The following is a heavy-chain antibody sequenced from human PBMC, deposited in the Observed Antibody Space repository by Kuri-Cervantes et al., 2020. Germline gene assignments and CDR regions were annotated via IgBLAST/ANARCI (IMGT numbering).Heavy chain of an antibody. Sequence: GESLKISCAASGFTFSSYWMSWVRQAPGKGLEWLSVIYSGGTTYSADSVKGRFTISRDNSKNTLYLQMNSLRAEDTAVYYCGIGGEFDYWGQGTLVTVSS. J-gene: IGHJ4*02. CDR3: GIGGEFDY. CDR1: GFTFSSYW. V-gene: IGHV3-66*01. D-gene: IGHD3-16*01. CDR2: IYSGGTT.